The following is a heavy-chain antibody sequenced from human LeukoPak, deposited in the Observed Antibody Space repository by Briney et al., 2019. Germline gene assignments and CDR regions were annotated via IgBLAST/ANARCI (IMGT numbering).Heavy chain of an antibody. CDR3: ARRGYCSSTSCSPFDY. D-gene: IGHD2-2*01. J-gene: IGHJ4*02. V-gene: IGHV4-34*01. Sequence: SETLSLTCAVYGGSFSGYYWSWIRQPPGKGLEWIGEINHSGSTNYNPSLKSRVTISVDTSKNQFSLKLSSVTAADTAVYYCARRGYCSSTSCSPFDYWSQGTLVTVSS. CDR1: GGSFSGYY. CDR2: INHSGST.